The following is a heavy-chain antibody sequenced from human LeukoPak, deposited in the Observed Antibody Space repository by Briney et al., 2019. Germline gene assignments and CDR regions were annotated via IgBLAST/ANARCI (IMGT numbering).Heavy chain of an antibody. Sequence: SETLSLTCTVSGGSISSAAYYWGWVRQPPGKGLDWIGSIYYTGTTYYSPSLQTRATLSFGTSKNRFSLKLTSVTAADTAVYFCARRPIAAGNNWFDPWGQGTLVTVSS. D-gene: IGHD6-13*01. CDR1: GGSISSAAYY. CDR3: ARRPIAAGNNWFDP. V-gene: IGHV4-39*01. CDR2: IYYTGTT. J-gene: IGHJ5*02.